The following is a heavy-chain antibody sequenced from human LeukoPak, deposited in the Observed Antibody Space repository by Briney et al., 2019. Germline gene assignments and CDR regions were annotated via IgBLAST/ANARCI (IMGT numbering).Heavy chain of an antibody. V-gene: IGHV1-24*01. CDR2: FDPEDGET. J-gene: IGHJ5*02. Sequence: ASVKVSCKVSGYTLTELSMHWVRQAPGKGLEWMGGFDPEDGETIYAQKFQGRVTMTEDTSTDTAYMELSSLRSEDTAVYYCATAIQRRSGYYYSYNWFDPWGQGTLVTVSS. D-gene: IGHD3-22*01. CDR3: ATAIQRRSGYYYSYNWFDP. CDR1: GYTLTELS.